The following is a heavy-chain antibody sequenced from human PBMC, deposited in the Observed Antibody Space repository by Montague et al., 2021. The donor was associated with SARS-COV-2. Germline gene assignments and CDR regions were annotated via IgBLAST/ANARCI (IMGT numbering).Heavy chain of an antibody. D-gene: IGHD2-2*01. V-gene: IGHV4-39*02. Sequence: SETLSLTCSVSGGSIVTGDYYWAWSRQPPGKGWEWIGSLFHSGTTYYAPSRRGRVTISVDTSQIQLTLNLNTVADADTDFCYCVREYTDSAHASWGQGTLVTVSS. J-gene: IGHJ5*02. CDR3: VREYTDSAHAS. CDR1: GGSIVTGDYY. CDR2: LFHSGTT.